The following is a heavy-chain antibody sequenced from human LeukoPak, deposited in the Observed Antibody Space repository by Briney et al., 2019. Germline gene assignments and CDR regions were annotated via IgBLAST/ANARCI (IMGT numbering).Heavy chain of an antibody. D-gene: IGHD3-9*01. V-gene: IGHV4-59*01. CDR2: IFYGGST. Sequence: PSETLSLTCTVSGGSLSSYYWSWIRQPPGKGLEWIGYIFYGGSTNYNPSLKSRVTISVYTSKNQFSLKLDSVPAADTAVYYCARGSIKNFDYWGQGTLATASS. CDR1: GGSLSSYY. CDR3: ARGSIKNFDY. J-gene: IGHJ4*02.